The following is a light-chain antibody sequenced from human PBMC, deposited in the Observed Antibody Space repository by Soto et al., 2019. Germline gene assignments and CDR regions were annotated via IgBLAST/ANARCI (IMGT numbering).Light chain of an antibody. Sequence: DIQVTQSPSSLSASVGDRVTITCRASQGMNNYLAWYQQKPGKVPKLLIYAASTLQSGVPSRFSGSGSGTDFTLTISSLQPEDVATFYCQKYSSAPFTFGPGTKVDIK. CDR2: AAS. CDR1: QGMNNY. J-gene: IGKJ3*01. V-gene: IGKV1-27*01. CDR3: QKYSSAPFT.